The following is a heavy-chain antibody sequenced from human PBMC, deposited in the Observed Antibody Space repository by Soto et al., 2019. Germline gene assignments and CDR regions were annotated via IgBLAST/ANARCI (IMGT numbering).Heavy chain of an antibody. CDR3: EASSGDYLHAVN. D-gene: IGHD3-22*01. V-gene: IGHV4-31*03. Sequence: QVQLQESGPGLVKPSQTLSLTCTVSGGSISSGGYYGSWSRQHPGKGLERIGYIYYAGSTYYNPSLESRVTISVDTAKNQFSLKLHSVTAADTAAYNCEASSGDYLHAVNWGQGTLVT. CDR1: GGSISSGGYY. J-gene: IGHJ4*02. CDR2: IYYAGST.